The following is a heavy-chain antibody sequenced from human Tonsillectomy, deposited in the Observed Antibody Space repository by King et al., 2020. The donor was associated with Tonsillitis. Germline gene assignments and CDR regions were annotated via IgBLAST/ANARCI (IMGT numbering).Heavy chain of an antibody. V-gene: IGHV4-31*01. CDR2: ISYIGST. CDR1: GVSISSGAYY. Sequence: VQLQESGPGLVEPSQTLSLTCTVSGVSISSGAYYWCWIRQHPVKGLEWIGYISYIGSTYYNPSLKSLVTISIDTSANQFSLKVNSVTAADTAVYFCARVSGNAFDIWGQGTMVTVSS. J-gene: IGHJ3*02. CDR3: ARVSGNAFDI. D-gene: IGHD3-10*01.